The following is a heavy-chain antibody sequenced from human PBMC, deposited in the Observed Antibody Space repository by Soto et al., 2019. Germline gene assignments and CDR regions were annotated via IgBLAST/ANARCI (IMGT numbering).Heavy chain of an antibody. J-gene: IGHJ3*02. Sequence: QVQLVQSGAEVKKPGSSVKVSCKASGGTFSSYTISWVRQAPGQGLEWMGRIIPILGIANYAQKFQGRVTITADKSTSTAYMELSSLRSEDTAVYYCASRIDVLGYLQEADAFDIWGQETMVTVSS. V-gene: IGHV1-69*02. D-gene: IGHD3-22*01. CDR2: IIPILGIA. CDR3: ASRIDVLGYLQEADAFDI. CDR1: GGTFSSYT.